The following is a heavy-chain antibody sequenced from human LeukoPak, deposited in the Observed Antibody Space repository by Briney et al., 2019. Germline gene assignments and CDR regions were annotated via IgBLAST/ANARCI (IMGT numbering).Heavy chain of an antibody. CDR3: ARCSGSSTYHSDDY. CDR1: GFTFTNYA. D-gene: IGHD2-15*01. J-gene: IGHJ4*02. Sequence: PGGSLRLTCAASGFTFTNYAMSWVRQAPGKGLVWVSRINSDGSSTSYAGSVKGRFTISRDNAKNSLSLQMNSLRAEDTAVYYCARCSGSSTYHSDDYWGQGTLVTVSS. V-gene: IGHV3-74*01. CDR2: INSDGSST.